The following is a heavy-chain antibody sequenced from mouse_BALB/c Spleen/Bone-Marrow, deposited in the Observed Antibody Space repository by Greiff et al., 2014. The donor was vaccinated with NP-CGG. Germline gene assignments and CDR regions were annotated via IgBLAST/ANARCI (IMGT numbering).Heavy chain of an antibody. V-gene: IGHV1-7*01. CDR3: ARGRFAY. CDR2: INPSTGYT. CDR1: GYTFTSYW. J-gene: IGHJ3*01. Sequence: QVQLQQSGAELAKPGASVKMSCKASGYTFTSYWMHWVKQRPGQGLEWIGYINPSTGYTEYNQKFKDKATLTADKSSSTAYKQLSSLTSEDSEVYFCARGRFAYWGQGTLVTVSA.